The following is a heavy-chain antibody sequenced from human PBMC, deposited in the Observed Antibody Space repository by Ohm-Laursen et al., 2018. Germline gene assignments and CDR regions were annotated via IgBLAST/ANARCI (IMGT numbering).Heavy chain of an antibody. D-gene: IGHD6-13*01. CDR3: AKGSSWN. CDR1: GFTFSNYW. V-gene: IGHV3-74*01. Sequence: SLRLSCTASGFTFSNYWMHWVRQAPGKGLVWVSRVNSDGIITTYADSVKGRFTISRDNAKNTLYLQMNSLRAEDTAVYYCAKGSSWNWGQGTLVTVSS. CDR2: VNSDGIIT. J-gene: IGHJ4*02.